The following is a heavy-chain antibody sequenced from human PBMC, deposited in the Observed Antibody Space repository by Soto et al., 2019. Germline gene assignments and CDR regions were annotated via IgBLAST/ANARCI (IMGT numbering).Heavy chain of an antibody. CDR3: AREDSYGWSGESLGV. CDR2: LDQSGGT. J-gene: IGHJ6*02. CDR1: GDSLRGQS. Sequence: QVQLQQWGAGLLKASETLSLTCAVVGDSLRGQSWNWIRQSPGKGLEWIGELDQSGGTNYNPSLKSRAIISDDTSKNQFSLPLTSVTAADTAVYYCAREDSYGWSGESLGVWGQGTTVTVSS. V-gene: IGHV4-34*01. D-gene: IGHD6-19*01.